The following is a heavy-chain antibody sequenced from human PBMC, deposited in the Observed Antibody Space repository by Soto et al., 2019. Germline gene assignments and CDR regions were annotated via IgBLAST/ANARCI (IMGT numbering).Heavy chain of an antibody. CDR2: IYYSGSA. CDR1: GGSISSYY. V-gene: IGHV4-59*01. CDR3: ARAGAATLSDS. Sequence: QVQLQESGPGLVKPSETLSLTCTVSGGSISSYYCSWIRQPPGKGLEWIGDIYYSGSANYNPSLKSRVTISVDTSKNQSHLKLSSVTAADTDVYYCARAGAATLSDSWVQGTLVTVSS. D-gene: IGHD2-15*01. J-gene: IGHJ4*02.